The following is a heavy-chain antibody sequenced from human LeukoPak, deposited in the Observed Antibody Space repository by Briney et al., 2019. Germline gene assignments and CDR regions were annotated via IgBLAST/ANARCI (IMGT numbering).Heavy chain of an antibody. J-gene: IGHJ6*03. D-gene: IGHD5-18*01. Sequence: GGSLRLSCAASGFTFSSYSMNWVRQAPGKGLEWVSSISSSSSYIYYADSVKGRFTISRDNAKNSLYLQMNSLRAEDTAVYYCASGFVDTATHYYMDVWGKGTTVTVSS. CDR3: ASGFVDTATHYYMDV. CDR2: ISSSSSYI. V-gene: IGHV3-21*01. CDR1: GFTFSSYS.